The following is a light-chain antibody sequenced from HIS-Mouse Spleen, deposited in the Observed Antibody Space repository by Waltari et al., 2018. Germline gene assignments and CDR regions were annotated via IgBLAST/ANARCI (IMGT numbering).Light chain of an antibody. Sequence: SSELTQDPAVSVALGQTVRITCQGDSLRTYSPSWDKQNPGPAPVLVIYGKNNRPSGIPDRFSGSSSGNTASLTITGAQAEDEADYYCNSRDSSGNHVVFGGGTKLTVL. J-gene: IGLJ2*01. CDR3: NSRDSSGNHVV. V-gene: IGLV3-19*01. CDR2: GKN. CDR1: SLRTYS.